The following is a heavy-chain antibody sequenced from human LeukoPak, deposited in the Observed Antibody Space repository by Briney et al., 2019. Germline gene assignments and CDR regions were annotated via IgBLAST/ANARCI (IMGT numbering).Heavy chain of an antibody. CDR3: ARDRDYDYLDY. V-gene: IGHV3-33*01. CDR2: IWYDGSNK. Sequence: PGGSLRLSCAASGFTFSSNGMHWVRQAPGKGLEWVAVIWYDGSNKYYADSVKGRFTISRDNSKNTLYLQMNILRAEDTVVYYCARDRDYDYLDYWGQGTLVTVSS. D-gene: IGHD5-12*01. CDR1: GFTFSSNG. J-gene: IGHJ4*02.